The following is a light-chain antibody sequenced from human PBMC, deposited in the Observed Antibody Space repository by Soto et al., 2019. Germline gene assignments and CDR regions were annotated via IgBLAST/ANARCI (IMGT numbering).Light chain of an antibody. CDR2: DAS. Sequence: DIQMTQSPSTLSASVGDRVSINCRASQSISAWLAWYQQKPGKAPNLLIYDASNLETGVPSRFSGSGSGTDFTFTISGLQPEDIATYYCQQYDNPLLTFGGGTRVEIK. J-gene: IGKJ4*01. CDR3: QQYDNPLLT. CDR1: QSISAW. V-gene: IGKV1-33*01.